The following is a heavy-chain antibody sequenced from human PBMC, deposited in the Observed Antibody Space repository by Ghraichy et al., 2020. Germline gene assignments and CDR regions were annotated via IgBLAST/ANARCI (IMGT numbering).Heavy chain of an antibody. CDR1: GFAFSTYW. V-gene: IGHV3-74*01. J-gene: IGHJ4*02. CDR3: VRAGPTGAY. CDR2: ISPDGSFT. Sequence: GGSLRLSCAASGFAFSTYWMHSVRRPPDKGLEWVSRISPDGSFTSYADSVMGRSTISRDNAKNTLYLQMNSLRADDTAIYYCVRAGPTGAYWGQGTLVTVYS. D-gene: IGHD1-26*01.